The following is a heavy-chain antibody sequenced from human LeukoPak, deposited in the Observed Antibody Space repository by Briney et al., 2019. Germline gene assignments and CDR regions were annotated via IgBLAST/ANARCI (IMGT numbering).Heavy chain of an antibody. D-gene: IGHD3-16*01. CDR1: GGSISSYY. Sequence: PSETLSLTCTVSGGSISSYYWSWIRQPPGKGLEWIGYIYYSGSTNYNPSLKSRVTISVDTSKNQFSLKLSSVTAADTAVYYCARAELGGCLDYWGQGTLVTVSS. J-gene: IGHJ4*02. V-gene: IGHV4-59*01. CDR2: IYYSGST. CDR3: ARAELGGCLDY.